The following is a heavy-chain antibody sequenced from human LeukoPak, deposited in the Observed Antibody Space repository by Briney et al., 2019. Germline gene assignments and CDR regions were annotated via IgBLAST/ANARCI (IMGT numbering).Heavy chain of an antibody. CDR2: FSSSSSYI. J-gene: IGHJ4*02. CDR3: AREGGEGVYDILTGPTEFDY. CDR1: GFTFSDYY. V-gene: IGHV3-21*01. D-gene: IGHD3-9*01. Sequence: GGSLRLSCAASGFTFSDYYMNWVRQAPGKGLEWVSSFSSSSSYIYYADSVKGRFTISRDNAKNSLYLQMNSLRAEDTAVYYCAREGGEGVYDILTGPTEFDYWGQGTLVTVSS.